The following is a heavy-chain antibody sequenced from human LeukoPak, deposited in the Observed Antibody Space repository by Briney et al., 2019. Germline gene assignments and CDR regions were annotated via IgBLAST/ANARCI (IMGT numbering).Heavy chain of an antibody. Sequence: GGSLRLSCAASGFTFSSYSMNWVRQAPGKGLEWVSSISSSSSYIYYADSVKGRFTISRDNARNSLYLQMNSLRAEDTAVYYCASNSVGAGDYWGQGTLVTVSS. CDR3: ASNSVGAGDY. CDR2: ISSSSSYI. CDR1: GFTFSSYS. J-gene: IGHJ4*02. D-gene: IGHD1-26*01. V-gene: IGHV3-21*01.